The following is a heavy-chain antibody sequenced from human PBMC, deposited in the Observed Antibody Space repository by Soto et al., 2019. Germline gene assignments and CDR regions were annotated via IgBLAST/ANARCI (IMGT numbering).Heavy chain of an antibody. D-gene: IGHD2-15*01. CDR3: AREVNYSFDP. CDR2: IWYDGSNK. CDR1: GFTFSSYG. Sequence: GGSLRLSCAASGFTFSSYGMHWVRQAPGKGPEWVAVIWYDGSNKYYADSVKGRFTISRDNSKNTLYLQMNSLRAEDTAVYYCAREVNYSFDPRGQGTLVTVSS. J-gene: IGHJ5*02. V-gene: IGHV3-33*01.